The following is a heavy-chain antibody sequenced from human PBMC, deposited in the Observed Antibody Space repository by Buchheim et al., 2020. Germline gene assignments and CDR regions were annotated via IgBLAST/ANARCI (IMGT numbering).Heavy chain of an antibody. Sequence: QVQLQQWGAGLLKPSETLSLTCAVYGGSFSGYYWSWIRQPPGKGLEWIGEINHSGSTNYNPSLKSRVTISVDTSKNQLSLKLSSVTAADTAVYYCASSTRWYYYGMDVWGQGTT. V-gene: IGHV4-34*01. CDR1: GGSFSGYY. CDR3: ASSTRWYYYGMDV. D-gene: IGHD4-23*01. J-gene: IGHJ6*02. CDR2: INHSGST.